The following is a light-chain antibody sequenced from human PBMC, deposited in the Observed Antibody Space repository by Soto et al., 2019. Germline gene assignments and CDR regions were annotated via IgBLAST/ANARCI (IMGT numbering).Light chain of an antibody. J-gene: IGKJ1*01. CDR2: DAS. CDR1: PPVSTW. CDR3: QQYNSDCHK. Sequence: DIEMGPSTPTRSASVGDRVTITFRASPPVSTWVAWYQHQPGKARKVIIYDASSLESGVLSRFSGSGSGTEFTLIISSLQPDDFASYYCQQYNSDCHKFGQVTKVDIK. V-gene: IGKV1-5*01.